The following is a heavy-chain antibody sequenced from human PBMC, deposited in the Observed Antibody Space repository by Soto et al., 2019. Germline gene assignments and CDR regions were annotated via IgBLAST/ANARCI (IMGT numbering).Heavy chain of an antibody. D-gene: IGHD6-13*01. Sequence: GASVKVSCKASGYTFTSYAMHWVRQAPGQRLEWMGWINAGNGNTKYSQKFQGRVTITRDTSASTAYMELSSLRSEDTAVYYCARSRSSSWYSHYYYYMDVWGKGTTVTVSS. CDR3: ARSRSSSWYSHYYYYMDV. CDR2: INAGNGNT. V-gene: IGHV1-3*01. J-gene: IGHJ6*03. CDR1: GYTFTSYA.